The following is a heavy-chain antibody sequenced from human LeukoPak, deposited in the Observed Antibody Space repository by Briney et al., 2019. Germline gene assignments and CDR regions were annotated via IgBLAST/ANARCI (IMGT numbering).Heavy chain of an antibody. V-gene: IGHV4-61*02. CDR3: ARASVEYYYDSSGFSRGNNWFDP. CDR2: IYTSGST. CDR1: GSSISSGSYY. J-gene: IGHJ5*02. Sequence: SQTLSLTCTVSGSSISSGSYYWSWIRQPAGKGLEWIGRIYTSGSTNYNPSLKSRVTISVDTSKNQFSLKLSSVTAADTAVYYCARASVEYYYDSSGFSRGNNWFDPWGQGTLVTVSS. D-gene: IGHD3-22*01.